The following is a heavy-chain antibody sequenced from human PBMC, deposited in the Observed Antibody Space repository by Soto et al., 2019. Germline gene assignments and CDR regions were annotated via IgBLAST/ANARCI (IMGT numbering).Heavy chain of an antibody. V-gene: IGHV3-23*01. CDR1: GFTFSSYA. CDR2: ISGSGGST. Sequence: GGSLRLSCAASGFTFSSYAMSWVRQAPGKGLEWVSAISGSGGSTYYADSVKGRFTISRDNSKNTLYLQMNSLRAEDTAVYYCAKDPRQWPGLYYFDYWGQGTLVTVSS. CDR3: AKDPRQWPGLYYFDY. J-gene: IGHJ4*02. D-gene: IGHD6-19*01.